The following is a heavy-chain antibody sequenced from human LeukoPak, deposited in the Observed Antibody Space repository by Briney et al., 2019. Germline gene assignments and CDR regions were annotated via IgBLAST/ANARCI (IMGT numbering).Heavy chain of an antibody. CDR1: GGTFSSYA. CDR2: IIPIFGTA. D-gene: IGHD3-22*01. Sequence: RWASVKVSCKASGGTFSSYAISWVRQAPGQGLEWMGGIIPIFGTANYAQKFQGRVTITADESTSTAYMELSSLRSEDTAVYYCARDRSDSSGYYYDDAFDIWGQGTMVTVSS. J-gene: IGHJ3*02. CDR3: ARDRSDSSGYYYDDAFDI. V-gene: IGHV1-69*13.